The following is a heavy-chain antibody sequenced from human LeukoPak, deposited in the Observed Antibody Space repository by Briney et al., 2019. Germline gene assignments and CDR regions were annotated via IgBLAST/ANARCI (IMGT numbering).Heavy chain of an antibody. D-gene: IGHD3-22*01. Sequence: ASVKVSCKASGGTFSSYTISWVRQAPGQGLEWMGRIIPILGIANYAQKFQGRVTITADKSTSTAYMELSSLRSEDTAVYYCARQYYYDSSGPWYFDYWGQGILVTVSS. CDR1: GGTFSSYT. CDR2: IIPILGIA. J-gene: IGHJ4*02. CDR3: ARQYYYDSSGPWYFDY. V-gene: IGHV1-69*02.